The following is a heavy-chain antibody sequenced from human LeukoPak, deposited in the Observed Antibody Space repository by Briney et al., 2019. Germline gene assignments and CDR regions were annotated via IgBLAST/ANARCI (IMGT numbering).Heavy chain of an antibody. CDR2: ISSSSSYI. CDR1: GFTFSSYS. CDR3: AKDLVEYYGSGTASRAFDI. D-gene: IGHD3-10*01. J-gene: IGHJ3*02. Sequence: PGGSLRLSCAASGFTFSSYSMNWVRQAPGKGLEWVSSISSSSSYIYYADSVKGRFTISRDNAKNSLYLQMNSLRAEDTAVYYCAKDLVEYYGSGTASRAFDIWGQGTMVTVSS. V-gene: IGHV3-21*01.